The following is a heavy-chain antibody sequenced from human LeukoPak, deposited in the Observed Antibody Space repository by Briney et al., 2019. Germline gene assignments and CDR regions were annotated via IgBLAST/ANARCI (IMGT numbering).Heavy chain of an antibody. V-gene: IGHV4-59*12. J-gene: IGHJ4*02. CDR1: GGSISSYY. CDR2: IYYSGGT. D-gene: IGHD1-1*01. Sequence: SETLSLTCIVSGGSISSYYWSWIRQTPGKGLEWIGSIYYSGGTYYNPSLKSRVTISIDTSKNQFSLKLRSVTAADTAVYYCARDWNALWGQGTLVTVSS. CDR3: ARDWNAL.